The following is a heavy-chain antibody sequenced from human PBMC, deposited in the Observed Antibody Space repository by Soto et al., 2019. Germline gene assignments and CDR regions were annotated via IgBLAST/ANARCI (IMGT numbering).Heavy chain of an antibody. CDR1: GYSFTSYW. V-gene: IGHV5-51*01. Sequence: GESLKISCKGSGYSFTSYWIGWVRQMPGKGLEWMGIIYPGDSDTRYSPSFQGQVTISADKSINTAYLQWTSLKASDTATYFCASHYTVNNDAFYLRGQRTLVPVSS. CDR3: ASHYTVNNDAFYL. J-gene: IGHJ3*01. CDR2: IYPGDSDT. D-gene: IGHD2-2*02.